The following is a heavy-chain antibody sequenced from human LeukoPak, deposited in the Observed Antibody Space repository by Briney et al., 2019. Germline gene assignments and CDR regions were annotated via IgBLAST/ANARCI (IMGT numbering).Heavy chain of an antibody. CDR3: ARILTGYSYGMDV. D-gene: IGHD3-9*01. CDR1: GYTFTGYY. V-gene: IGHV1-2*02. CDR2: INPNSGGT. Sequence: GASVKVSFKASGYTFTGYYMHWVRQAPGQGLEWMGWINPNSGGTNYAQKFQGRVTMARDTSISTAYMELSRLRSDDTAVYYCARILTGYSYGMDVWGQGTTVTVSS. J-gene: IGHJ6*02.